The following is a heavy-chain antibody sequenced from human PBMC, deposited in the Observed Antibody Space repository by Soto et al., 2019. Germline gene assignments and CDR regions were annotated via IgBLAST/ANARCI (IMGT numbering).Heavy chain of an antibody. Sequence: PSETLSLTCTVSGGSISSYYLSWIRQPPGKGLEWIGYIYYSGSTNYNPSLKSRVTISVDMSKNQFSLKLSSVTAADTAVYYCAKRYSGYDDAFDIWGQGTMVTVSS. V-gene: IGHV4-59*08. CDR3: AKRYSGYDDAFDI. CDR1: GGSISSYY. D-gene: IGHD5-12*01. J-gene: IGHJ3*02. CDR2: IYYSGST.